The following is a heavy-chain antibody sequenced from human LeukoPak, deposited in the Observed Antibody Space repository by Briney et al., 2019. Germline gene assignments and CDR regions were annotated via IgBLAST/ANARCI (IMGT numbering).Heavy chain of an antibody. Sequence: SQTLSLTCTVSGGSISNGDYYWRWLRQPPGKGPEWIGYLAYTGATYCSPSLKSRVTILLDMSKTQFSLKLTSVTAADTAVYYCARYPFCGGNCYQNWFDPWGQGTLVTVSS. CDR3: ARYPFCGGNCYQNWFDP. CDR2: LAYTGAT. V-gene: IGHV4-30-4*01. J-gene: IGHJ5*02. CDR1: GGSISNGDYY. D-gene: IGHD2-21*02.